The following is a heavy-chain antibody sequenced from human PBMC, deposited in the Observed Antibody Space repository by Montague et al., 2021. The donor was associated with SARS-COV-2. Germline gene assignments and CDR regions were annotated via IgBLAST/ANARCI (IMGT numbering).Heavy chain of an antibody. CDR3: AKSPSGWWLFDY. J-gene: IGHJ4*02. D-gene: IGHD6-19*01. CDR2: ISGSGGTT. V-gene: IGHV3-23*01. CDR1: GFTFSSYA. Sequence: SLRLSCAASGFTFSSYAMSWVRQAPGKGLEWVSAISGSGGTTWXXXSXEGRFTISRDNSKNTLYLQLNSLRAEDTAVYYCAKSPSGWWLFDYWGQGTLVTVSS.